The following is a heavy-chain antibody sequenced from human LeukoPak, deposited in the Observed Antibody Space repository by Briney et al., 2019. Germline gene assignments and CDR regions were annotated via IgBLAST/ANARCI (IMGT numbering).Heavy chain of an antibody. CDR3: TRTVLDCKNGVCYDY. D-gene: IGHD2-8*01. CDR1: GYTFTSYG. Sequence: ASVKVSCKASGYTFTSYGISWVRQAPGQGLEWMGWISAYNGNTNYAQKLQGRVTMTTDTSTSTACMELRSLRSDDTAVYYCTRTVLDCKNGVCYDYWGQGTLVTVSS. V-gene: IGHV1-18*01. CDR2: ISAYNGNT. J-gene: IGHJ4*02.